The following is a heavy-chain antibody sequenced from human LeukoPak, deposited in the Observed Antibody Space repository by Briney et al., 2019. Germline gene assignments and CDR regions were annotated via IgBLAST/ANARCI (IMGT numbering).Heavy chain of an antibody. V-gene: IGHV3-21*01. CDR1: GFTFSSYS. CDR2: ISSSSSYI. D-gene: IGHD3-10*01. CDR3: ARDRGSKEDY. J-gene: IGHJ4*02. Sequence: GGSLRLSCAASGFTFSSYSMNRVRQAPGKGLEWVSSISSSSSYIYYADSVKGRFTISRDNAKNSLYLQMNSPRAEDTAVYYCARDRGSKEDYWGQGTLVTVYS.